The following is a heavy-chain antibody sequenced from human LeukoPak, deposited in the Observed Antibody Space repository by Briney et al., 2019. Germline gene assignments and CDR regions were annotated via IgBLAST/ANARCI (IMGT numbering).Heavy chain of an antibody. Sequence: SETLSLTCTVSGGSISSSSYYWGWICQPPGKGLEWIGSIYYSGSTYYNPSLKSRVTISVDTSKNQFSLKLSSVTAADTAVYYCARRNSGYYYAFDSWGQGTLVTASS. V-gene: IGHV4-39*01. CDR3: ARRNSGYYYAFDS. D-gene: IGHD3-22*01. CDR2: IYYSGST. CDR1: GGSISSSSYY. J-gene: IGHJ4*02.